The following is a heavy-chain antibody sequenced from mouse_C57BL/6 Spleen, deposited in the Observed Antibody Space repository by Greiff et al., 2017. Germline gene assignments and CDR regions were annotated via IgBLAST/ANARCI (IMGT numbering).Heavy chain of an antibody. V-gene: IGHV1-42*01. J-gene: IGHJ2*01. D-gene: IGHD1-1*01. CDR3: ARGSSDVGDYFDY. Sequence: EVQLQQSGPELVKPGASVKISCKASGYSFTDYYMNWVKQSPEKNLEWIGEINPSTGGTTYNQKFTAKATLTVDKSSSTAYMQLKSLTSEDSAVYYCARGSSDVGDYFDYWGQGTTLTVSS. CDR2: INPSTGGT. CDR1: GYSFTDYY.